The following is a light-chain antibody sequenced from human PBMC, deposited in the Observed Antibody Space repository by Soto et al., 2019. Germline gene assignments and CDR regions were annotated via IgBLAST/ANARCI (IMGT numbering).Light chain of an antibody. CDR1: SSNLGAAFA. CDR3: QSHDSSLSGSV. CDR2: DNN. Sequence: QSVLTQPPSLSGAPGQRITISCTGTSSNLGAAFAVQWYQQLPGAAPKLLIYDNNIRPSGVPDRFSGSQSGTSASLAITGLQDEDEADYYCQSHDSSLSGSVFGGGTKLTVL. V-gene: IGLV1-40*01. J-gene: IGLJ2*01.